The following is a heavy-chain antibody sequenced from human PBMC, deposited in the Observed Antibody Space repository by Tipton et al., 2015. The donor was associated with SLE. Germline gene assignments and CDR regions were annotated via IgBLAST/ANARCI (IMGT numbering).Heavy chain of an antibody. CDR1: GFTFSSFG. CDR2: ISGSGGST. J-gene: IGHJ5*01. Sequence: SLRLSCAASGFTFSSFGMSWVRQAPGKGLEWVSAISGSGGSTHDADSVKGRFTISRDNAKNSLYLQMNSLRDEDTAVYYCARTNWLDSWGQGTLVTVSS. V-gene: IGHV3-23*01. CDR3: ARTNWLDS.